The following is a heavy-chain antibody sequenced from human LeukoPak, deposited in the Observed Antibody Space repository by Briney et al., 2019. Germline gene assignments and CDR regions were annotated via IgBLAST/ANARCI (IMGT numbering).Heavy chain of an antibody. CDR2: ISSSSSTI. J-gene: IGHJ5*02. D-gene: IGHD2-2*01. V-gene: IGHV3-48*02. CDR1: GFTFSSYN. Sequence: TGGSLRLSCAASGFTFSSYNMNWVRQAPGKGLEWVSYISSSSSTIYYADSVKGRFTISRDNAKNSLYLQMNSLRDEDTAVYYCARDRWGYQLPWFDPWGQGTLVTVSS. CDR3: ARDRWGYQLPWFDP.